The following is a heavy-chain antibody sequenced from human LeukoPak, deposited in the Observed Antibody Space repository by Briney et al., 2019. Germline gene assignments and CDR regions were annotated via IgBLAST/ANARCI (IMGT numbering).Heavy chain of an antibody. V-gene: IGHV3-64*01. CDR3: TRGPGYDYVWGSYRADY. CDR1: GFIFNSYA. CDR2: ISSNGGST. J-gene: IGHJ4*02. Sequence: SGGSLRLSCAASGFIFNSYAMHWVRQAPGRGLDYVSAISSNGGSTYYANSVKGRFTISRDNSKNTLYLQMGSLRAEDMAVYYCTRGPGYDYVWGSYRADYWGQGILVTVSS. D-gene: IGHD3-16*02.